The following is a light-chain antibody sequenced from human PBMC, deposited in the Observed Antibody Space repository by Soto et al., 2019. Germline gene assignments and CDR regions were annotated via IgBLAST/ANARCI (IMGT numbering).Light chain of an antibody. CDR3: QQSYSTPRGT. CDR2: AAS. Sequence: DIQMTPSPSSLSASVGDRVTITCRASQSISSYLNWYQQKPGKAPKLLIYAASSLQSGVPSRFSGSGSGTDFTLTISILQPEDFATYYCQQSYSTPRGTFGGGTKVEIK. CDR1: QSISSY. J-gene: IGKJ4*01. V-gene: IGKV1-39*01.